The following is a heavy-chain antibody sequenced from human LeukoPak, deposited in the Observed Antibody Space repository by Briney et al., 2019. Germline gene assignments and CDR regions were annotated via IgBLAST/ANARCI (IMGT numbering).Heavy chain of an antibody. CDR1: GFTFSSYA. CDR3: ARECIQYSYGYGGAVY. D-gene: IGHD5-18*01. Sequence: GSLRLSCAASGFTFSSYAMHWVRQAPGKGLEWVAVISFDGRNKYYADSVKGRFTISRDNFKNTLDLQMNSLRAEDTALYYCARECIQYSYGYGGAVYWGQGTLVTVSS. CDR2: ISFDGRNK. V-gene: IGHV3-30*04. J-gene: IGHJ4*02.